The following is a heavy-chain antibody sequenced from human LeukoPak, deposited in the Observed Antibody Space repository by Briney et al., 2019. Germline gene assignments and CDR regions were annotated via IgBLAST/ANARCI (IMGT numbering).Heavy chain of an antibody. CDR3: ARARGPGVYYFDY. Sequence: SQTLSLTCAVSGGSISSGGYSWSWIRQPPGKGLEWIGYIYHSGSTYYNPSLKSRVTISVDRSKNQFSLKLSSVTAADTAVYYCARARGPGVYYFDYWGQGALVTVSS. CDR1: GGSISSGGYS. D-gene: IGHD1-26*01. V-gene: IGHV4-30-2*01. CDR2: IYHSGST. J-gene: IGHJ4*02.